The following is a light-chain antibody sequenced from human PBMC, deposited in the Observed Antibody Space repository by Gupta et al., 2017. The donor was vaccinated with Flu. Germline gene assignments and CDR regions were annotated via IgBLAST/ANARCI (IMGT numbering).Light chain of an antibody. CDR3: QQLNSYPRIT. J-gene: IGKJ5*01. CDR1: QGISSY. Sequence: DIQFTQSPSFLSASVGDRVTITCRASQGISSYLAWYQQKPGKAPKLLIYAASTLQSGVPSRCSGSGSGTEFTLTISSLQPEDFATYYCQQLNSYPRITFGQGTRLEIK. V-gene: IGKV1-9*01. CDR2: AAS.